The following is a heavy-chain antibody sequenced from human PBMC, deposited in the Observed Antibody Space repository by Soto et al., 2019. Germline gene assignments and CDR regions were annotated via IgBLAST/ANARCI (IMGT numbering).Heavy chain of an antibody. D-gene: IGHD3-16*01. CDR1: GFTFSSYA. CDR2: IRGSGSSA. V-gene: IGHV3-23*01. CDR3: AKRGGAYDSRYHYSMDV. Sequence: EVQVLESGGGLVQPGGSLRLSCAASGFTFSSYAMNWVRQSPGKGLEWVGSIRGSGSSAYYPDSVEGRFTISRDTSKNTLYLQMNSLRAEDTAVYYCAKRGGAYDSRYHYSMDVWGKGTTVTVSS. J-gene: IGHJ6*03.